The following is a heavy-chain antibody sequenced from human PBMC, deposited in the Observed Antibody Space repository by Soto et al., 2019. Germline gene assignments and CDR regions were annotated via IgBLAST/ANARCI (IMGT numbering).Heavy chain of an antibody. D-gene: IGHD5-12*01. CDR2: IYYSGST. J-gene: IGHJ5*02. CDR3: ARHGELATNGFDP. V-gene: IGHV4-59*08. Sequence: ETLSLTCTVSGGYISIYYWSLIQQPPGKGLDWIWYIYYSGSTTYNPSLKSRVTISVDTSTSTAYMELRSLRSDDTAVYYCARHGELATNGFDPWGQGTLVTVSS. CDR1: GGYISIYY.